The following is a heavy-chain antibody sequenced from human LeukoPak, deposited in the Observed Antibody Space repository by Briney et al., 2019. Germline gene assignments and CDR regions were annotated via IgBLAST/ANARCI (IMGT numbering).Heavy chain of an antibody. J-gene: IGHJ4*02. V-gene: IGHV3-66*01. Sequence: GGSLRLSCAASGFTVSTNYMSWVRQAPGKGLEWVSTIYSGGSTYYADSVKGRFTISRDNSKNTLYLQMNSLRAEDTAVYYCARDWSWAFDYWGQGTLVTVSS. CDR1: GFTVSTNY. CDR2: IYSGGST. D-gene: IGHD1-26*01. CDR3: ARDWSWAFDY.